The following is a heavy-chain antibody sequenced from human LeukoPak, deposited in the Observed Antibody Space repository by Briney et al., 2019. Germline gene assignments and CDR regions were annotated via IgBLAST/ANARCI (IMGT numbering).Heavy chain of an antibody. CDR1: GFSFTTHA. V-gene: IGHV3-21*01. CDR2: ISSSSSYI. D-gene: IGHD5-24*01. J-gene: IGHJ3*02. Sequence: PGGSLRLTCVASGFSFTTHAMGWVRQAPGKGLEWVSSISSSSSYIYYADSVKGRFTISRENAKNSLYLQMNSLRAGDTAVYYCARVSVEGAFDIWGQGTMVTVSS. CDR3: ARVSVEGAFDI.